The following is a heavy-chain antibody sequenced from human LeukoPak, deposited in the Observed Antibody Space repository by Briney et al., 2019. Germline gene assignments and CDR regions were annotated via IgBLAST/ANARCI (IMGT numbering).Heavy chain of an antibody. CDR2: INPSGGST. Sequence: ASVKVSCKASGYTFTSYYMHWVRQAPGQGLEWMGIINPSGGSTSYAQKFQGRVTMTRDTSTSTVYMELSSLRSEDTAVYYCARAGLACSSTSCYVHFDYWGQGTLVTVSS. CDR3: ARAGLACSSTSCYVHFDY. J-gene: IGHJ4*02. CDR1: GYTFTSYY. V-gene: IGHV1-46*01. D-gene: IGHD2-2*01.